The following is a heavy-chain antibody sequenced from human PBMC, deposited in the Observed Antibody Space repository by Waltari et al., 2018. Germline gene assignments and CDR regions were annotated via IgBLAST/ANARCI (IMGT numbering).Heavy chain of an antibody. CDR2: INQGGRT. V-gene: IGHV4-34*02. CDR3: ARKSGWYSRGNQRPSGGFFDS. Sequence: QVQLQQWGAGLLKPSETLSLTCAVYGGSFSAYYWNWIRRSPGKGLEWIGEINQGGRTSYNPSLKSRVFISVDVSKNQLSRRRNSVTAADTAVYYWARKSGWYSRGNQRPSGGFFDSWGQGGLVTVSS. CDR1: GGSFSAYY. D-gene: IGHD6-13*01. J-gene: IGHJ4*02.